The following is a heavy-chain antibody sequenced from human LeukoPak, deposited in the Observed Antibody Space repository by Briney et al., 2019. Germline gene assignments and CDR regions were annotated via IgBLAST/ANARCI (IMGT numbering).Heavy chain of an antibody. CDR2: IYYSGST. V-gene: IGHV4-59*08. CDR1: GGSISSYY. J-gene: IGHJ3*02. CDR3: ARHATDAFDI. Sequence: SETLSLTCTVSGGSISSYYWSWIRQPPGKGLEWIGYIYYSGSTNYNPSLKSRVTISVDTSKNQSSLKLSSVTAADTAVYYCARHATDAFDIWGQGTMVTVSS.